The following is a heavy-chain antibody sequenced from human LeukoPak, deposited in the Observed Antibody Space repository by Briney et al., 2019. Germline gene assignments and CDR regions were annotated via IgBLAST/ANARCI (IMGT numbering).Heavy chain of an antibody. J-gene: IGHJ3*02. V-gene: IGHV3-23*01. CDR1: GFSFSSYW. CDR2: VSGGGDVT. CDR3: AKRWFYAFET. Sequence: GGSLRLSCAASGFSFSSYWMSWVRQAPGKGLEWVSGVSGGGDVTYYADSVKGRFTISRDNSKNTLYLQMNSLRAEDTAVYYCAKRWFYAFETWGQGTMVTVSS. D-gene: IGHD4-23*01.